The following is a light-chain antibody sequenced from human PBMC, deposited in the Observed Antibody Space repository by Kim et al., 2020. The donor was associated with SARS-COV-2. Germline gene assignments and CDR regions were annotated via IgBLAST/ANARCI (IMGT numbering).Light chain of an antibody. V-gene: IGKV3-20*01. CDR3: QHYDTSPFS. CDR1: QSVGSKY. CDR2: GAF. J-gene: IGKJ2*03. Sequence: LSPGERATLSCRASQSVGSKYLAWYQQKAGQAPRLLIHGAFRRATGIPDRFSGSGSETDFSLTISRLEPGDCAVYYCQHYDTSPFSFGQGTKLEI.